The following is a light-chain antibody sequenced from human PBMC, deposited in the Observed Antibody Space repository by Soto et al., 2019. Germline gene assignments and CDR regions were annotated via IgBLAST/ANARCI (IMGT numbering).Light chain of an antibody. Sequence: EIVLTQSPGTLSLSPGERATLSCRASQSVSSSYLAWYQQKPGQAPRLLIYGASSRATGIPDRFSGSGSGTEFTLTISRLEPEDFAVYYCQQYGSLPWTFGQGPNVEMK. CDR2: GAS. J-gene: IGKJ1*01. CDR1: QSVSSSY. CDR3: QQYGSLPWT. V-gene: IGKV3-20*01.